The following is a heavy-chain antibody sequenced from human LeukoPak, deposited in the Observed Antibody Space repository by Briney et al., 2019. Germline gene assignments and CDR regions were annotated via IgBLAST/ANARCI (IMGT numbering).Heavy chain of an antibody. Sequence: PSETLSLTCIVSGASIRSSNYYWGWIRQPPGKGLEWIASIYYSGRTYYNPSLKSRVTISVDTSKNQFSLKLSSVTAADTTVYSCARDDSGSYYYFDYWGQGTLVTVSS. J-gene: IGHJ4*02. CDR3: ARDDSGSYYYFDY. V-gene: IGHV4-39*07. CDR1: GASIRSSNYY. CDR2: IYYSGRT. D-gene: IGHD1-26*01.